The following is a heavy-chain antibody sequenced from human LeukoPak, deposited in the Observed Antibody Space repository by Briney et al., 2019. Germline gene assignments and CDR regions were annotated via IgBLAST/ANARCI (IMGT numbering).Heavy chain of an antibody. CDR3: ARGLITFSSTGFLEWLSMSNWFDP. CDR2: INHSGST. CDR1: GGSFSGYY. D-gene: IGHD3-3*01. J-gene: IGHJ5*02. V-gene: IGHV4-34*01. Sequence: SETLSLTCAVYGGSFSGYYWSWIRQPPGKGLEWIGEINHSGSTNYNPSLKSRVTISVDTSKNQFSLKLSSVTAADTAVYYCARGLITFSSTGFLEWLSMSNWFDPWGQGTLVTVSS.